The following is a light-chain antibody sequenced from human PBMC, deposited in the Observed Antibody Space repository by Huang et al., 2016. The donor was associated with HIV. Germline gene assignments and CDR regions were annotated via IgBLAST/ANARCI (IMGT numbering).Light chain of an antibody. Sequence: EIVMTQSPLSLPVTPGEPASISCRASQSLLHRRGYNYSDWYLQKPGQSPQLLIYLNFNRASGVPDRFSGSGSGTDFTLKISRVEAEDVGIYYCMQALQTPRTFGQGTKLEIK. CDR2: LNF. CDR3: MQALQTPRT. V-gene: IGKV2-28*01. CDR1: QSLLHRRGYNY. J-gene: IGKJ2*01.